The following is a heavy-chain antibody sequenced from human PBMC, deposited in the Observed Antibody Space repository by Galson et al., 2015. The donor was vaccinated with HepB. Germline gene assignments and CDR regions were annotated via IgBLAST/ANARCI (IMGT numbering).Heavy chain of an antibody. Sequence: SLRLSCAASGYTFSDYSMNWVRQGPGKGLEWVSFISSASSYIHYADSVKGRFTISRDNAKNSLYLQMNSLRAEDTAVYYCARDGIAYEITYWGQGTPVTVSS. CDR1: GYTFSDYS. V-gene: IGHV3-21*04. D-gene: IGHD3-10*01. CDR3: ARDGIAYEITY. J-gene: IGHJ4*02. CDR2: ISSASSYI.